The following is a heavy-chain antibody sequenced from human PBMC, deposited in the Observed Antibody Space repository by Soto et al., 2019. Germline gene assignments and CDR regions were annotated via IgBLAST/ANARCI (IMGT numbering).Heavy chain of an antibody. V-gene: IGHV3-30-3*01. CDR2: ISYDGNTK. D-gene: IGHD5-12*01. CDR1: GFIFSGYA. Sequence: QVRLVESGGGVVQPGRSPRLSCAASGFIFSGYAMHWVRQAPGKGLEWVAVISYDGNTKYYADSVKGRFTVSRDNSKNTLYVQMNNLSAEDTAMYYCAKETSAYEIDYWGQGALVTVSS. J-gene: IGHJ4*02. CDR3: AKETSAYEIDY.